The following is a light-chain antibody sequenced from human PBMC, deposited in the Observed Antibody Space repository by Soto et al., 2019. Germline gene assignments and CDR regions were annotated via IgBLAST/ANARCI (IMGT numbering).Light chain of an antibody. Sequence: QSVLAQPASVSGSPGQSIAISCAGSSSDVGAYDYVSWYQQHPDKAPKVILYDVSNRPSGISFRFSGSKSGNTASLTISGLQAEDEADYYCRSYTSSATDVFGTGTQLTVL. J-gene: IGLJ1*01. CDR3: RSYTSSATDV. CDR2: DVS. V-gene: IGLV2-14*03. CDR1: SSDVGAYDY.